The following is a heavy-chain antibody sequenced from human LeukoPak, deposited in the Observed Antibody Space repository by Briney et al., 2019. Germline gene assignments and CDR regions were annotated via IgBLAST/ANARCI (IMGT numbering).Heavy chain of an antibody. CDR2: INQDGSEK. Sequence: PGGSLRLSCAASGFTFSSYWMSWVRQAPGKGLEWVANINQDGSEKYYVDSVKGRFTISRDNAKNSLYLQMNGLRVDDTAVYYCARDSYRALEYWGQGTLVTVSS. CDR3: ARDSYRALEY. J-gene: IGHJ4*02. CDR1: GFTFSSYW. V-gene: IGHV3-7*01. D-gene: IGHD1-14*01.